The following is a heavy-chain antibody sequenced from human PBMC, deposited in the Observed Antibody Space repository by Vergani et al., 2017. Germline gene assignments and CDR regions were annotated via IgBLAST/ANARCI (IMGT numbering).Heavy chain of an antibody. CDR1: GGTFSSYA. J-gene: IGHJ6*03. D-gene: IGHD4-11*01. Sequence: QVQLVQSGAEVKKPGSSVKVSCKASGGTFSSYAISWVRQAPGQGLEWMGGIIPIFGTANYAQKFQGRVTITADEYTSTAYMELSSLRSEDTAVYYCASAGXYYSNYDHYYYYYYMDVWGKGTTVTVSS. CDR2: IIPIFGTA. CDR3: ASAGXYYSNYDHYYYYYYMDV. V-gene: IGHV1-69*01.